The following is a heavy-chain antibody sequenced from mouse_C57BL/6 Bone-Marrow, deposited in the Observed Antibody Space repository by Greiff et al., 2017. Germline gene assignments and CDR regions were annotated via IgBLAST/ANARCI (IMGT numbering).Heavy chain of an antibody. CDR3: AREFYYDMDN. Sequence: QVQLQQPGAELVMPGASVKLSCKASGYTFTSYWMHWVKQRPGQGLEWIGEIDPSDSYTNYNQKFKGKSTLTVDKSTSTAYMQLSSLTSEDSAVYYCAREFYYDMDNWGQGTSVTVSA. J-gene: IGHJ4*01. CDR1: GYTFTSYW. CDR2: IDPSDSYT. V-gene: IGHV1-69*01.